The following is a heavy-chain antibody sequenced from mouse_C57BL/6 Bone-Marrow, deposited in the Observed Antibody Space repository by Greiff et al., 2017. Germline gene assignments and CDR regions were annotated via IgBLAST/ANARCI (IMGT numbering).Heavy chain of an antibody. CDR2: INPGSGGT. D-gene: IGHD1-1*01. V-gene: IGHV1-54*01. J-gene: IGHJ3*01. CDR1: GYAFTNYL. CDR3: ARGGYYGSTFAY. Sequence: QVQLQQSGAELVRPGTSVKVSCKASGYAFTNYLIEWVKQRPGQGLEWIGVINPGSGGTNYNEKCKGKATLTADKSSSTAYMQLSSLTSEDSAVYFCARGGYYGSTFAYWGQGTLVTVSA.